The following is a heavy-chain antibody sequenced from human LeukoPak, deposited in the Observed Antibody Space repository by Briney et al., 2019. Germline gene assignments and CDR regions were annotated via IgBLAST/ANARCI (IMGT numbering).Heavy chain of an antibody. CDR2: IRSNTYGGTT. CDR1: GFTFGDFA. J-gene: IGHJ4*02. V-gene: IGHV3-49*03. CDR3: SRDRLTANDY. Sequence: GGSLRLSCTASGFTFGDFAMSWFRQAPGQGLEWLGVIRSNTYGGTTQAAASVKGRCTFSRDDSKSIAYLELDSLKTEDSAVYYRSRDRLTANDYWGQGTLVIVSS. D-gene: IGHD7-27*01.